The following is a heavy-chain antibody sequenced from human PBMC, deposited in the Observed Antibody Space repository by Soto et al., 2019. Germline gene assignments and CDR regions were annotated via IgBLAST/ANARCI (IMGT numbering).Heavy chain of an antibody. V-gene: IGHV1-24*01. CDR2: FDPEDGET. Sequence: ASVKVSCKVSGYTLTELSMHWVRQAPGKGXEWMGGFDPEDGETIYAQKFQGRVTMTEDTSTDTAYMELSSLRSEDTAVYYCATGTTRIAAAIPTIDYYGMDVWGQGTTVTVYS. D-gene: IGHD6-13*01. CDR1: GYTLTELS. CDR3: ATGTTRIAAAIPTIDYYGMDV. J-gene: IGHJ6*02.